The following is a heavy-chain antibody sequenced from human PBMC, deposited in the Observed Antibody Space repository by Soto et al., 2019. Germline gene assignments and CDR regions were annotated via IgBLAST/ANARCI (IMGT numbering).Heavy chain of an antibody. CDR3: ARDHVPSYYYSGMDV. D-gene: IGHD6-6*01. Sequence: SETLSLTCTVSGGSISSGGYYWSWIRQHPGKGLEWIGYIYYSGSTYYNPSLKSRVTISVDTSKNQFSLKLSSVTAADTAVYYCARDHVPSYYYSGMDVWGQGTTVPVS. V-gene: IGHV4-31*03. CDR1: GGSISSGGYY. CDR2: IYYSGST. J-gene: IGHJ6*02.